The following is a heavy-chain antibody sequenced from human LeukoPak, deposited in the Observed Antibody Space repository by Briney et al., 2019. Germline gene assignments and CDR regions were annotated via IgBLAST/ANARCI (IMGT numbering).Heavy chain of an antibody. CDR1: GFTFSSYA. CDR3: AKVSLGTEHFDY. V-gene: IGHV3-23*01. CDR2: LSGSGRST. Sequence: PGGSLRLSCAASGFTFSSYAMSWVRQAPGKGLEWVSGLSGSGRSTYYADSVKGRFTISRDNSKNTLYLQMNSLRAEDTAVYYCAKVSLGTEHFDYWGQGTLVTVSS. J-gene: IGHJ4*02. D-gene: IGHD1-26*01.